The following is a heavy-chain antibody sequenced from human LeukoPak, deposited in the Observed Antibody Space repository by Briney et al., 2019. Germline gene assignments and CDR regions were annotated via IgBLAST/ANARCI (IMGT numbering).Heavy chain of an antibody. CDR1: GYSFTSYW. Sequence: GKSLQISCKGSGYSFTSYWIGWVRQMPGKGLEWMGIIYPGDSDTRYSPSFQGQVTISADKSISTAYLQWSSLKASDTAMYYCARLYYYDSSGYPPFDYWGQGTLVTVSS. J-gene: IGHJ4*02. V-gene: IGHV5-51*01. CDR3: ARLYYYDSSGYPPFDY. D-gene: IGHD3-22*01. CDR2: IYPGDSDT.